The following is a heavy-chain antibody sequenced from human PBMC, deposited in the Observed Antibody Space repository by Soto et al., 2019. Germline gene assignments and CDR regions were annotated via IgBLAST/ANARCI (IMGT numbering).Heavy chain of an antibody. CDR2: FNPMSGST. V-gene: IGHV1-46*04. Sequence: AAAMVSSRTSGYIFINYYIHWVRQAPGQGLEWVALFNPMSGSTNYAQKLQGRVTVTSDTSTSTVYMELSSLISEDTAVYYCARDLAAADYWGQGTLVTVSS. D-gene: IGHD6-13*01. J-gene: IGHJ4*02. CDR3: ARDLAAADY. CDR1: GYIFINYY.